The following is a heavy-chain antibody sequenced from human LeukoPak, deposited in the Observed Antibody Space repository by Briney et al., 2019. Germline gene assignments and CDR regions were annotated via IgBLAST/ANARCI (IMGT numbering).Heavy chain of an antibody. Sequence: ASVKVSCKASGYTFTSYDINWVRQATGQGLEWMGFMNPNSGYTGYAQKFQGRLTMTRDNSINTAYMELSSLGSEDTALYYCARVPRELGAYWGQGTLVTVSS. CDR1: GYTFTSYD. CDR3: ARVPRELGAY. V-gene: IGHV1-8*01. CDR2: MNPNSGYT. D-gene: IGHD3-16*01. J-gene: IGHJ4*02.